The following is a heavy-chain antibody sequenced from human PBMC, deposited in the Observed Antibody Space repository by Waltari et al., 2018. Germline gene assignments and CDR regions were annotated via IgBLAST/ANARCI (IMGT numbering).Heavy chain of an antibody. CDR2: INHSGST. CDR1: GGSFSGYY. CDR3: ARGRYSSSWYAY. D-gene: IGHD6-13*01. Sequence: QVQLQQWGAGLLKPSETLSLTCAVYGGSFSGYYWSWNRQPPGKGLEWIGEINHSGSTNYNPSLKSRVTISVDTSKNQFSLKLSSVTAADTAVYYCARGRYSSSWYAYWGQGTLVTVSS. V-gene: IGHV4-34*01. J-gene: IGHJ4*02.